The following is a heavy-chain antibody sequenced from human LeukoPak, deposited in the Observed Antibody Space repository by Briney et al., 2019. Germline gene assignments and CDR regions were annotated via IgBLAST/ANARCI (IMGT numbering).Heavy chain of an antibody. J-gene: IGHJ4*02. CDR2: INHSGST. CDR1: GGSFSGCY. Sequence: PSETLSLTCAVYGGSFSGCYWSWIRQPPGKGLEWIGEINHSGSTNYNPSLKSQVTISVDTSKNQFSLKLSSVTAADRAVYYCARASDYWGQGTLVTVSS. V-gene: IGHV4-34*01. CDR3: ARASDY.